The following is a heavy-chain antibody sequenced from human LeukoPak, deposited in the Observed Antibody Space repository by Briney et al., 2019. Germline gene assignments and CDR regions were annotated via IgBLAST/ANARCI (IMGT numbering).Heavy chain of an antibody. CDR3: ASHPGYSIGRSY. Sequence: ASVKVSCKASGGTFSSYAISWVRQAPGQGLEWMGGIIPIFGTANYAQKFQGRVTITADESTSTAYMELSSLRSEDTAVYYCASHPGYSIGRSYWGQGTLVTVSS. D-gene: IGHD6-13*01. CDR2: IIPIFGTA. CDR1: GGTFSSYA. J-gene: IGHJ4*02. V-gene: IGHV1-69*13.